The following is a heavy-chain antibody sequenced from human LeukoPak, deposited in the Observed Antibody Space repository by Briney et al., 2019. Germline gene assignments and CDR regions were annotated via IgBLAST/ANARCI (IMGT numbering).Heavy chain of an antibody. Sequence: SETLSLTCTVSGGSISSSSYYWGWIRQPPGKGLEWIGSIYYTGSTYYNSSLKSRVTISVDTSKNQFSLKLSSVTAADTAVYYCASDSSGYIWGQGTMVTVSS. D-gene: IGHD3-22*01. CDR1: GGSISSSSYY. V-gene: IGHV4-39*01. CDR3: ASDSSGYI. CDR2: IYYTGST. J-gene: IGHJ3*02.